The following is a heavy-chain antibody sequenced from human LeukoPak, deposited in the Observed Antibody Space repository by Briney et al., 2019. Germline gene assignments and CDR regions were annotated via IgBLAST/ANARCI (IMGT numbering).Heavy chain of an antibody. D-gene: IGHD5-18*01. CDR3: AHRRSFDRYSYGLNWFDP. V-gene: IGHV2-5*02. J-gene: IGHJ5*02. Sequence: ESGPTLVKPTQTLTLTCTFSGFSLSTSGVGVGWIRQPPGKALEWLALIYWDDDKRYSPSLKSRLTITKDASKNQVVLTMTNMDPVDTATYYCAHRRSFDRYSYGLNWFDPWGQGTLVTVSS. CDR2: IYWDDDK. CDR1: GFSLSTSGVG.